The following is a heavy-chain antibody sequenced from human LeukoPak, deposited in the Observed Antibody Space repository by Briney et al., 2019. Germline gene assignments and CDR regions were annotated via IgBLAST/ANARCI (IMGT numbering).Heavy chain of an antibody. CDR2: ISSSSSYI. V-gene: IGHV3-21*01. CDR3: ARAGYSGFTAFDY. D-gene: IGHD1-26*01. Sequence: GGSLRLSCAASGFTFSSYSMNWVRQAPGKGLEWVSSISSSSSYIYYADSVKGRFTISRDNAKNSLYLQMNSLRAEDTAVYYCARAGYSGFTAFDYWGQGTLVTVSS. CDR1: GFTFSSYS. J-gene: IGHJ4*02.